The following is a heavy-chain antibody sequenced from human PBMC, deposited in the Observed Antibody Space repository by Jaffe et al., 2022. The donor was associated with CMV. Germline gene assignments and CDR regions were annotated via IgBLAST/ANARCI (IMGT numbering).Heavy chain of an antibody. CDR2: ISSSSSYT. J-gene: IGHJ6*03. V-gene: IGHV3-11*06. D-gene: IGHD2-2*01. Sequence: QVQLVESGGGLVKPGGSLRLSCAASGFTFSDYYMSWIRQAPGKGLEWVSYISSSSSYTNYADSVKGRFTISRDNAKNSLYLQMNSLRAEDTAVYYCARDGLPAAKFAAQPNGYYYYMDVWGKGTTVTVSS. CDR1: GFTFSDYY. CDR3: ARDGLPAAKFAAQPNGYYYYMDV.